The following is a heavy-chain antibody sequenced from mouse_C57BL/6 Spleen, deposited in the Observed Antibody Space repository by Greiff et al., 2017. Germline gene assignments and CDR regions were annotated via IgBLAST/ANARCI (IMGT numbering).Heavy chain of an antibody. CDR3: ARETTVAYFDV. CDR2: INYDGSST. Sequence: DVKLVESEGGLVQPGSSMKLSCKASGFTFSDYYMAWVRQVPGKGLEWVANINYDGSSTYYLDSLKSRFIISRDNAKNILDLQMSSLKSEDTATYYCARETTVAYFDVGGTMTKVTISS. CDR1: GFTFSDYY. D-gene: IGHD1-1*01. V-gene: IGHV5-16*01. J-gene: IGHJ1*03.